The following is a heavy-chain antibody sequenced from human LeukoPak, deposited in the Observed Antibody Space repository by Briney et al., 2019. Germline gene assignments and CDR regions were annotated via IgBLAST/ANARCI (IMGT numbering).Heavy chain of an antibody. CDR1: GFTFSSYA. CDR2: ISYDGSNK. V-gene: IGHV3-30-3*01. D-gene: IGHD3-22*01. Sequence: GGSLRLSCAASGFTFSSYAMHWVRQAPGKGLEWVAVISYDGSNKYYADSVKGRFTISRDISKNTLYLQMNSLRAEDTAVYYCATDSSRRSRFDPWGQGTLVTVPS. CDR3: ATDSSRRSRFDP. J-gene: IGHJ5*02.